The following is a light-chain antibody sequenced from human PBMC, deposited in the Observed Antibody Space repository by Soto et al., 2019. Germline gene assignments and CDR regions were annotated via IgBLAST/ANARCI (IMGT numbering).Light chain of an antibody. V-gene: IGKV4-1*01. CDR2: WAS. Sequence: DIVMTQSPDSLAVSLGERATINCKSSQSVLYSSNNKNYLAWYQQKPGQPPELLIYWASTRESGVPDRFSGSGSGTDFTLTISSLQAEDVAVYYCQQYYSTPTFGQGTKVDIK. J-gene: IGKJ1*01. CDR1: QSVLYSSNNKNY. CDR3: QQYYSTPT.